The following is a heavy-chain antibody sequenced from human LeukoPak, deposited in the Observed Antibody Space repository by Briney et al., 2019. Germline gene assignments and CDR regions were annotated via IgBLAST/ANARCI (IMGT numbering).Heavy chain of an antibody. CDR2: IYPGDSDT. CDR1: GYSFTIYW. D-gene: IGHD4-11*01. Sequence: GESLKISCKGSGYSFTIYWIGWVRQMPGKGLEWMGIIYPGDSDTRYSPSFQGQVTISADKSTSTAYLQWSSLKASDTAMYYCARVKEYYYYYMDVWGKGTTVTVSS. CDR3: ARVKEYYYYYMDV. V-gene: IGHV5-51*01. J-gene: IGHJ6*03.